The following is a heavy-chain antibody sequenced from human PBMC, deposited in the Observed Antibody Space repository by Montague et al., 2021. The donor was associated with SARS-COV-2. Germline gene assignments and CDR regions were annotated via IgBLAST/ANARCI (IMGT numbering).Heavy chain of an antibody. D-gene: IGHD1-26*01. CDR1: GFTFSSYT. J-gene: IGHJ3*02. V-gene: IGHV3-30-3*01. CDR3: AGELLAAFDI. CDR2: ISYGGSNN. Sequence: SLRLSCAASGFTFSSYTMHWVRQAPGKGLQWVAFISYGGSNNYYADSVKGRFTTSRDNSKNTLYLQMNSLRADDTAVYYCAGELLAAFDIWGQGTMVTVSS.